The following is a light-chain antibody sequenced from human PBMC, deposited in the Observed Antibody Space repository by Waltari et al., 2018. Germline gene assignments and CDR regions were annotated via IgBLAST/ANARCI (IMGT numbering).Light chain of an antibody. CDR2: AAS. J-gene: IGKJ1*01. CDR1: QGISNF. Sequence: IQLTQSPSSLSASVGDRVTITCRATQGISNFFACYQQKPGKAPKLLISAASTLQSGVPSRCSGSGSGTDFTLTISSLQPEDFATYYCQQLNSYQWTFGQGTKVEIK. V-gene: IGKV1-9*01. CDR3: QQLNSYQWT.